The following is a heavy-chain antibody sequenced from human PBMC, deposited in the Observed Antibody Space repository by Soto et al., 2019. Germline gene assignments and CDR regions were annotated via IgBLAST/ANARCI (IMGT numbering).Heavy chain of an antibody. Sequence: GASVKVSCKASGFTFTSSAMHWVRQARGQRLEWIGWIVVGSGNTNYAQKFQERVTITRDMSTSTAYMELSSLRSEDTAVYYCAAKGHDAAGTDFDYWGQGTLVTVSS. CDR3: AAKGHDAAGTDFDY. CDR1: GFTFTSSA. J-gene: IGHJ4*02. V-gene: IGHV1-58*02. D-gene: IGHD6-19*01. CDR2: IVVGSGNT.